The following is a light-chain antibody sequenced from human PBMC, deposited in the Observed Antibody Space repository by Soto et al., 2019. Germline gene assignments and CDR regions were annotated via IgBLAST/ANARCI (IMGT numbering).Light chain of an antibody. V-gene: IGKV1-5*01. Sequence: DIQMTQSPSTLSASVGDRVTITCRASQSISSWLAWYQQKLGRAPRLLIYDASSLESGVPSRFSGSGYGTEFTLTISSLQPDDVATYYCQQYNSYSPTLGQGTKVDI. J-gene: IGKJ1*01. CDR3: QQYNSYSPT. CDR1: QSISSW. CDR2: DAS.